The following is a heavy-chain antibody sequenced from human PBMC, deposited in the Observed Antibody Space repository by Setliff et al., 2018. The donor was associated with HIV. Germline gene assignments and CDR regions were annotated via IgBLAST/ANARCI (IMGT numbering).Heavy chain of an antibody. J-gene: IGHJ5*02. CDR2: IYYSGST. V-gene: IGHV4-39*07. D-gene: IGHD3-22*01. Sequence: SETLSLTCNVSGASITTDDYYWNWIRQQPGKGLEWIGSIYYSGSTYYNPSLKSRVTISVDTSKNQFSLKLSSVTSADTAMYYCAKEDPYYYETPEGFDPWGQGTPVTVSS. CDR3: AKEDPYYYETPEGFDP. CDR1: GASITTDDYY.